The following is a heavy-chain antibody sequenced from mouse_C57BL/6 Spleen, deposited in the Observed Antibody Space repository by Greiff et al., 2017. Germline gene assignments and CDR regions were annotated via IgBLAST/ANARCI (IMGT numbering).Heavy chain of an antibody. CDR1: GFTFSDYG. V-gene: IGHV5-17*01. D-gene: IGHD1-1*01. Sequence: EVHLVESGGGLVKPGGSLKLSCAASGFTFSDYGMHWVRQAPEKGLEWVAYISSGSSTIYYADTVKGRFTISRDNAKNTLFLQMASLRSEDTAMYYCARRGGSAYYYAMDYWGQGTSVTVSS. CDR3: ARRGGSAYYYAMDY. CDR2: ISSGSSTI. J-gene: IGHJ4*01.